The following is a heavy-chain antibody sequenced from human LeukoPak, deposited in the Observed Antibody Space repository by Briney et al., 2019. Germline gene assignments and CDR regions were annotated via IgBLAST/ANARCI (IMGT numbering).Heavy chain of an antibody. J-gene: IGHJ3*01. Sequence: SETLSLTCTVSGGSINSGSYYWGWIRQPPGKGLEWIGSIYYSGSPNYNPSLKSRVTISIDTSKNQFSLQLNSVTADDTAVYYCARGFALDFWGQGTVVTVSS. CDR2: IYYSGSP. V-gene: IGHV4-39*07. CDR3: ARGFALDF. CDR1: GGSINSGSYY.